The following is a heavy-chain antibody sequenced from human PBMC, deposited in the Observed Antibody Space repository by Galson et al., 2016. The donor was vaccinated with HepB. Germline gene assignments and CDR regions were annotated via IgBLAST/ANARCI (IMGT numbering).Heavy chain of an antibody. V-gene: IGHV3-7*01. D-gene: IGHD5-18*01. CDR3: AREPGYNYGFTWGY. CDR1: GFTFSTYW. Sequence: SLRLSCAASGFTFSTYWMTWVRQAPGKGLEWVANIKEDGSERYYADSVRGRFTISRDNAKNSLYLQMNSLRAEDAAVYYCAREPGYNYGFTWGYWGQGTWVTVSS. CDR2: IKEDGSER. J-gene: IGHJ4*02.